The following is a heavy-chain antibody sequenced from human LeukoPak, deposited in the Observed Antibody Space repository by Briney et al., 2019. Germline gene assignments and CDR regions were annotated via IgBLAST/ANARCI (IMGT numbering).Heavy chain of an antibody. CDR3: ARDVGEYCSSTNCYASHY. V-gene: IGHV1-2*02. J-gene: IGHJ4*02. Sequence: ASVKVSCKASGYTFTSCAISWVRQAPGQGLEWMGWINPHSGGTNYAQKFQGGVTMTRDTSITTAYMELSSLRSDDTAVYYCARDVGEYCSSTNCYASHYWGQGTLVTVSS. D-gene: IGHD2-2*01. CDR2: INPHSGGT. CDR1: GYTFTSCA.